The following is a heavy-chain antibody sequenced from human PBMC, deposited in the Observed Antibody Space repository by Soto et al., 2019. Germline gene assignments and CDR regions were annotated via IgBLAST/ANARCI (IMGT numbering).Heavy chain of an antibody. CDR3: ASLMVRGVIPFDY. Sequence: SETLSLTCTVSVGSISSSSYYWGWIRQPPGKGLEWIGSIYYSGSTYYNPSLKSRVTISVDTSKNQFSLKLSSVTAADTAVYYCASLMVRGVIPFDYWGQGTLVTVSS. J-gene: IGHJ4*02. CDR1: VGSISSSSYY. CDR2: IYYSGST. D-gene: IGHD3-10*01. V-gene: IGHV4-39*01.